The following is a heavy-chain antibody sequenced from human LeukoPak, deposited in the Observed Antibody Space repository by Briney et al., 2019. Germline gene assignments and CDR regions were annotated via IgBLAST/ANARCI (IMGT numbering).Heavy chain of an antibody. Sequence: SVKVSCKASGGTFTSYAISWVRQAPGQGLEWMGRIIPIFGIANYAQKFQGRVTITADKSTSTAYMELSSLRSEDTAVYYCARGGGIAAAGTDYFDYWGQGTLVTVSS. CDR3: ARGGGIAAAGTDYFDY. CDR1: GGTFTSYA. J-gene: IGHJ4*02. CDR2: IIPIFGIA. D-gene: IGHD6-13*01. V-gene: IGHV1-69*04.